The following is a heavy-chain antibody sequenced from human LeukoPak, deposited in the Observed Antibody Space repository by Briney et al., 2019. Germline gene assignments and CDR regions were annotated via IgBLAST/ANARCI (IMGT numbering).Heavy chain of an antibody. V-gene: IGHV3-23*01. J-gene: IGHJ4*02. D-gene: IGHD3-22*01. CDR2: ISGSGGST. CDR1: GGSFSGYY. Sequence: ETLSLTCAVYGGSFSGYYWSWIRQAPGKGLEWVSAISGSGGSTYYADSVKGRFTISRDNSKNTLYLQMNSLRAEDTAVYYCATTLYDSSGYYYGNYWGQGTLVTVSS. CDR3: ATTLYDSSGYYYGNY.